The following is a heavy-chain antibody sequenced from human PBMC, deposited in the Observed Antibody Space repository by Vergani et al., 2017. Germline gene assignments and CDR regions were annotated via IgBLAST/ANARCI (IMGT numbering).Heavy chain of an antibody. CDR3: ARELVAGTKEIDY. D-gene: IGHD6-19*01. CDR2: ISFDGNKK. J-gene: IGHJ4*02. CDR1: GFSFTSYG. Sequence: QVRLVESGGGVVQPGRSLRLSCAASGFSFTSYGMHWVRQPPGKGLEWVATISFDGNKKDYTEAVRGRFTISRDNVRNLVFLEMHDLRVADTAVYYCARELVAGTKEIDYWGQGTLVTVSS. V-gene: IGHV3-30*03.